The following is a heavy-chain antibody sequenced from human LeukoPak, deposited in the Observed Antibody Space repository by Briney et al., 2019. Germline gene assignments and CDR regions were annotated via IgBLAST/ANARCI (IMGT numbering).Heavy chain of an antibody. CDR2: ISGSGGST. CDR3: ARRDGYYMDV. Sequence: GGSLRLSCAASGFTFSSYAMSWVRQAPGKGLEWVSAISGSGGSTYYADSVKGRFAISRDTAKNALYLRMHSLRVEDTAVYYCARRDGYYMDVWGKGTTVTVSS. V-gene: IGHV3-23*01. D-gene: IGHD2-21*02. CDR1: GFTFSSYA. J-gene: IGHJ6*03.